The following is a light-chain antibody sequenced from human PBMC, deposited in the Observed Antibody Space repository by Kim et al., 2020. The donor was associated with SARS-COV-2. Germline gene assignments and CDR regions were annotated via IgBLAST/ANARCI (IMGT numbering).Light chain of an antibody. CDR2: EDN. CDR3: QSYDSSNWV. CDR1: GASVSSTY. Sequence: TLSCPRCGASVSSTYVQWYQQRPGSAPTTVIYEDNQRPSGVPDRFSGSIDSSSNSASLTISGLKTEDEADYYCQSYDSSNWVFGGGTQLTVL. J-gene: IGLJ3*02. V-gene: IGLV6-57*03.